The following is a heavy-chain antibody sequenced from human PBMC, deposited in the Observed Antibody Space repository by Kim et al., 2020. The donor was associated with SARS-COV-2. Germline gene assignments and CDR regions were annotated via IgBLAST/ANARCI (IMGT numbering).Heavy chain of an antibody. CDR2: IWYDGSNK. D-gene: IGHD1-26*01. Sequence: GGSLRLSCAASGFTFSSYGMHWVRQAPGKGLEWVAVIWYDGSNKYYADSVKGRFTISRDNSKNMLYLQMNSLRAEDTAVYYCARDLVGATSSYYYYYGMDVWGQGTTVTVSS. V-gene: IGHV3-33*01. CDR1: GFTFSSYG. J-gene: IGHJ6*02. CDR3: ARDLVGATSSYYYYYGMDV.